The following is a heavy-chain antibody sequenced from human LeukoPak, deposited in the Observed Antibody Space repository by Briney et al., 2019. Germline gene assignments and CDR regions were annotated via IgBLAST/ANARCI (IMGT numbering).Heavy chain of an antibody. J-gene: IGHJ4*02. CDR1: GGTFSSYA. Sequence: GASVKVSCKASGGTFSSYAISWVRQAPGQGLEWMGGIIPIFGTANYAQKFQGRVTITTDESTSAAYMELSSLRSEDTAVYYCARVDSSGSHVYFDYWGQGTLVTVSS. CDR3: ARVDSSGSHVYFDY. D-gene: IGHD3-22*01. V-gene: IGHV1-69*05. CDR2: IIPIFGTA.